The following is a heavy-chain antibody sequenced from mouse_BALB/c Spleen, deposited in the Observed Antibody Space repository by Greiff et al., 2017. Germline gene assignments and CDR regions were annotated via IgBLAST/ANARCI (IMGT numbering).Heavy chain of an antibody. CDR1: GFAFSSYD. Sequence: EVQVVESGGGLVKPGGSLKLSCAASGFAFSSYDMSWVRQTPEKRLEWVAYISSGGGSTYYPDTVKGRFTISRDNAKNTLYLQMSSLKSEDTAMYYCARPIPYYYAMDYWGQGTSVTVSS. J-gene: IGHJ4*01. CDR2: ISSGGGST. V-gene: IGHV5-12-1*01. CDR3: ARPIPYYYAMDY.